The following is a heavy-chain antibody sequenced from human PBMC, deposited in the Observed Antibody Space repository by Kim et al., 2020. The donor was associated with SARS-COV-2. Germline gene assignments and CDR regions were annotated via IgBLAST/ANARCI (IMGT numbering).Heavy chain of an antibody. V-gene: IGHV4-39*01. CDR2: IYYSGST. Sequence: SETLSLTCTVSGGSISSSSYYWGWIRQPPGKGLEWIGSIYYSGSTYYNPSLKSRVTISVDTSKNQFSLKLSSVTAADTAVYYCARTGGYSYGLYYYGMDVWGQGTTVPVSS. CDR3: ARTGGYSYGLYYYGMDV. J-gene: IGHJ6*02. D-gene: IGHD5-18*01. CDR1: GGSISSSSYY.